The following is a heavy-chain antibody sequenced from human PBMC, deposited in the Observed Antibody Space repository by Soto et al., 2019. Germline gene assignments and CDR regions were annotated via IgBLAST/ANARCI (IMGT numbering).Heavy chain of an antibody. D-gene: IGHD2-21*01. CDR2: IYHSGST. V-gene: IGHV4-30-2*01. CDR3: ARAGEMAYYFDY. CDR1: GGSISSGGYS. Sequence: SETLSLTCAVSGGSISSGGYSWSWIRQPPGKGLEWIGYIYHSGSTYYNPSLKSRVTISVDRSKNQFSLKLSSVTAADTAVYYCARAGEMAYYFDYWGQGTLVTVSS. J-gene: IGHJ4*02.